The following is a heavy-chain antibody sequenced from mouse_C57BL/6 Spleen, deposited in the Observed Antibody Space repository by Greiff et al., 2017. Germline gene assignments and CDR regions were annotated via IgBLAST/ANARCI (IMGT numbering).Heavy chain of an antibody. CDR2: VDPEDGDT. D-gene: IGHD1-1*01. V-gene: IGHV14-1*01. J-gene: IGHJ4*01. CDR1: GFNIKDYY. CDR3: TTGYYGSSPLRAMDY. Sequence: VQLQQSGAELVRPGASVKLSCTASGFNIKDYYMHWVKQRPEQGLEWIGRVDPEDGDTEYAPKFQGKATMTADTSSNTAYLQLSSLTSEDTAVYYCTTGYYGSSPLRAMDYWGQGTSVTVSS.